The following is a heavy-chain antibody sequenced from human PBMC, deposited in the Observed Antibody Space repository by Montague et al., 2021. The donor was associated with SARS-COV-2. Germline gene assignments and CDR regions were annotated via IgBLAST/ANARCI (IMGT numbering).Heavy chain of an antibody. CDR3: ARVSPVVDAFDI. CDR2: IPFDGSNQ. J-gene: IGHJ3*02. V-gene: IGHV3-30*19. Sequence: SLRLSCAASGFTFSSYGIHWVRQAPGKGLEWVAVIPFDGSNQYYLDSVKGRFTISRDNSENTVYLQMNSLRPEDTAVYYCARVSPVVDAFDIWGQGTMLIVSS. D-gene: IGHD2-21*01. CDR1: GFTFSSYG.